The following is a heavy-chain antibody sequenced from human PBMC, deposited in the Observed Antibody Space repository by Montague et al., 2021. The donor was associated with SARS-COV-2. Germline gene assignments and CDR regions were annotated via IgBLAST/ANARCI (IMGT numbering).Heavy chain of an antibody. Sequence: SETLFLTCTVSGYSISSGYYWGWIRQPPRKGLEWIGSIYHSGSTYYNPSLKSRVTISVDTSKNQFSLKLSSVTAADTAVYYCARDCYDYGSGSYQRWFDPWGQGTLVTVSS. CDR2: IYHSGST. CDR3: ARDCYDYGSGSYQRWFDP. J-gene: IGHJ5*02. V-gene: IGHV4-38-2*02. D-gene: IGHD3-10*01. CDR1: GYSISSGYY.